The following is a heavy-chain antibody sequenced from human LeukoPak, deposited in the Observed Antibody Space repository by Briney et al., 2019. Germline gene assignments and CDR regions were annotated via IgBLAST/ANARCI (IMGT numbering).Heavy chain of an antibody. Sequence: PSETLSLTCTVSGGSISSSSYYWGWIRQPPGKGLEWIGSIYYSGSTYYNPSLKSRVTISVDTSKNQFSLKLSSVTAADTAVYYCARDSKRPQKGYYYYYYMDVWGKGTTVTVSS. D-gene: IGHD1-1*01. CDR2: IYYSGST. CDR1: GGSISSSSYY. J-gene: IGHJ6*03. CDR3: ARDSKRPQKGYYYYYYMDV. V-gene: IGHV4-39*07.